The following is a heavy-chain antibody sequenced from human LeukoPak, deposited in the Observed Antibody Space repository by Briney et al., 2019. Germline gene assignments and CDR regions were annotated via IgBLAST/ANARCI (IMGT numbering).Heavy chain of an antibody. V-gene: IGHV4-59*08. CDR2: IYYSGST. J-gene: IGHJ4*02. CDR1: GGSIRNYY. CDR3: ARDIAAAGTPLGGLYYFDY. Sequence: PSETLSLTCTVSGGSIRNYYWSWIRQPPGKGLEWIGYIYYSGSTNYNPSLKSRVTISVDTSKNQFSLKLSSVTAADTAVYYCARDIAAAGTPLGGLYYFDYWGQGTLVTVSS. D-gene: IGHD6-13*01.